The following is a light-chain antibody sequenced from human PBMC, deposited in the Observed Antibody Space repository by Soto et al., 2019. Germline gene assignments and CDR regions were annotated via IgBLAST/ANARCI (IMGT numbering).Light chain of an antibody. CDR1: QSVSSH. J-gene: IGKJ4*01. CDR2: GAS. V-gene: IGKV3-20*01. CDR3: QQYXXXXXLT. Sequence: EIVLTQSPGTLSLSPGERATLSCRASQSVSSHLAWYQQRPGQAPRLLIYGASSRATGIPDRFSGSGSGTDFTLTIXXXXXXXXALYYCQQYXXXXXLTFGG.